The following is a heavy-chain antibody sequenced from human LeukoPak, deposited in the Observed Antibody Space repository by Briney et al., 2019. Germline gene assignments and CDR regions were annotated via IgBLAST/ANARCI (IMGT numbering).Heavy chain of an antibody. J-gene: IGHJ4*02. CDR2: MRYEGKYQ. CDR1: VFTFRKYR. Sequence: GGSLTLSCAPSVFTFRKYRMYWVPRAPGKGREGVTYMRYEGKYQYYEDSVGGRFTISRDNSTNTLYLQMSSLTPQDTAIYYCAKDSIPSTAGPYYLDYWGQGTLVSVSS. D-gene: IGHD2-2*02. CDR3: AKDSIPSTAGPYYLDY. V-gene: IGHV3-30*02.